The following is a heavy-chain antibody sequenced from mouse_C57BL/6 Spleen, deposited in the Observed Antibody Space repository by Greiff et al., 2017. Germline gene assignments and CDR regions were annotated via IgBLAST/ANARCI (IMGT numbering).Heavy chain of an antibody. CDR3: AGQDSSGLDY. Sequence: EVKLVESGGDLVKPGGSLKLSCAASGFTFSSYGMSWVRQTPDKRLEWVATISSGGSYTYYPDSVKGRFTISRDNAKSPLNLQMRSLKSEDTAMYYCAGQDSSGLDYWGQGTTLTVSS. CDR2: ISSGGSYT. J-gene: IGHJ2*01. V-gene: IGHV5-6*01. CDR1: GFTFSSYG. D-gene: IGHD3-2*02.